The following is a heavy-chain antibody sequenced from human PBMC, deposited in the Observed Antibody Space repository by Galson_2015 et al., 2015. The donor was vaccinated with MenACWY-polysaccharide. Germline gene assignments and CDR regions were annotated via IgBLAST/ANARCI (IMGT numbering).Heavy chain of an antibody. CDR2: IYSGGST. CDR3: ASPFGSRTLGAFEI. CDR1: GFTVSSNY. V-gene: IGHV3-53*04. Sequence: SLRLSCAASGFTVSSNYMSWVRQAPGKGLEWVSVIYSGGSTYYADSVKGRFTISRHNSKNTLCLQMNSLRAEDTAVYYCASPFGSRTLGAFEIWGQGTMVTVSS. J-gene: IGHJ3*02. D-gene: IGHD6-13*01.